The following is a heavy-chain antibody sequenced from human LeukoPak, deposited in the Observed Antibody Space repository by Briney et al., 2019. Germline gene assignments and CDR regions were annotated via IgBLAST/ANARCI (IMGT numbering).Heavy chain of an antibody. D-gene: IGHD3-10*01. CDR1: GFTFSSYG. CDR3: AREWALWGSGSYLDY. Sequence: GGSLRLSCAASGFTFSSYGMHWVRQAPGKGLEWVAVIWYDGSNKYYADSVKGRFTISRDNSKNTLYLQMNSLRAEDTAVYYCAREWALWGSGSYLDYWGQGTLVTVSS. J-gene: IGHJ4*02. V-gene: IGHV3-33*01. CDR2: IWYDGSNK.